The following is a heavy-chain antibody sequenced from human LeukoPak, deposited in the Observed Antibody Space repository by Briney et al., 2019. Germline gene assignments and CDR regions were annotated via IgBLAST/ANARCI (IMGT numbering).Heavy chain of an antibody. V-gene: IGHV3-7*03. J-gene: IGHJ5*01. Sequence: GGSLRLSCVASGFPFSSYWMTWVRQAPGKGLEWVANIKQDGSKKSYVDSVKGRFTISRDNAKNSLYLQMNSLRAEDTAVYYCAKDDPALTSSSWYASWGQGTLVTVSS. CDR3: AKDDPALTSSSWYAS. CDR1: GFPFSSYW. D-gene: IGHD6-13*01. CDR2: IKQDGSKK.